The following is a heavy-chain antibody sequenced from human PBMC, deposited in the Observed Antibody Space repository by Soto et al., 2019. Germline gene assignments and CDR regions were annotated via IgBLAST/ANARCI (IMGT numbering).Heavy chain of an antibody. CDR3: ARERITIFGVDQYYYYGMDV. V-gene: IGHV3-30-3*01. CDR1: GFTFSSYA. CDR2: ISYDGSNK. Sequence: GGSLRLSCAASGFTFSSYAMHWVRQAPGKGLEWVAVISYDGSNKYYADSVKGRFTISRDNSKNTLYLQMSSLRAEDTAVYYCARERITIFGVDQYYYYGMDVWGQGTTVTVSS. J-gene: IGHJ6*02. D-gene: IGHD3-3*01.